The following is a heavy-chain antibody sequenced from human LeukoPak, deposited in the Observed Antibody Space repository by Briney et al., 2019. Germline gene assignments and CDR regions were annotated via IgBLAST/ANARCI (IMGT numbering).Heavy chain of an antibody. D-gene: IGHD3-22*01. J-gene: IGHJ4*02. V-gene: IGHV1-69*05. CDR1: GGSFSTHA. Sequence: GASVKVSCKASGGSFSTHAINWVRQAPGLGLEWMGGIIPMIGTANYAQKFQGRVTITTDESTSTAYMELSSLRSEDTAVYYCARSKSGGYSRYFDYWGQGTLVTVSS. CDR2: IIPMIGTA. CDR3: ARSKSGGYSRYFDY.